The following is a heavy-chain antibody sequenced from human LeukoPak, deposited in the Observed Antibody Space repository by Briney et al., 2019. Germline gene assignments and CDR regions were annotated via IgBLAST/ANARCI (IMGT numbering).Heavy chain of an antibody. CDR1: GFTFNSYG. CDR3: ARGGLTAAAIDY. V-gene: IGHV3-33*01. J-gene: IGHJ4*02. D-gene: IGHD2-2*01. Sequence: GRSLRLSCAASGFTFNSYGMHWVRQAPGNGLEWLAVIYYDGSDKFYGDSVKGRFTISRDNSKNTLYLQMNSLRAEDTAVYYCARGGLTAAAIDYWGQGTLVTVSS. CDR2: IYYDGSDK.